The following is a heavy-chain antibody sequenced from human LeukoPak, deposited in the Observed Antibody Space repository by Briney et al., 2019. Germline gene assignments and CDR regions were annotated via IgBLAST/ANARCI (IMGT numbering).Heavy chain of an antibody. Sequence: SETLSLTCAVYGGSFSGYYWSWIRQPPGKGLEWIGDIYYTGSANYNPSLKSRVTISVDTSKNQFSLKLSSVTAADTALYYCARDLGVEGYGYGYRAFDIWGQGTMVTVSS. CDR2: IYYTGSA. CDR1: GGSFSGYY. CDR3: ARDLGVEGYGYGYRAFDI. J-gene: IGHJ3*02. D-gene: IGHD5-18*01. V-gene: IGHV4-59*01.